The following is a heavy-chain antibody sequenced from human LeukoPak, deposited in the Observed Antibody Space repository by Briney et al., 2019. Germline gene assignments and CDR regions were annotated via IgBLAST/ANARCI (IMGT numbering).Heavy chain of an antibody. J-gene: IGHJ4*02. CDR2: FDPEDGET. Sequence: ASVKVSCKXSGYTLTELSMHWVRQAPGKGLERMGGFDPEDGETIYAQKFQGRVTMTEDTSTDTAYMELSSLRSEDTAVYYCATDLGGSYSLSFDYWGQGTLVTVSS. V-gene: IGHV1-24*01. D-gene: IGHD1-26*01. CDR3: ATDLGGSYSLSFDY. CDR1: GYTLTELS.